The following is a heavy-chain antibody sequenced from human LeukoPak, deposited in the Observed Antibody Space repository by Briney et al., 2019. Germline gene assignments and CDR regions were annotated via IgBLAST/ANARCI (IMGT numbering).Heavy chain of an antibody. Sequence: PGGSLRLSCAASGFTFSSYAMTWVRQAPGKGLEWVSTISGSGGSTHYADSAKGRFTISRDNSKNTLYLQMNCLRAGDTAVYYCAKDRRTDYRGAWYWGQGTLVSVSS. CDR3: AKDRRTDYRGAWY. CDR2: ISGSGGST. D-gene: IGHD6-19*01. V-gene: IGHV3-23*01. CDR1: GFTFSSYA. J-gene: IGHJ4*02.